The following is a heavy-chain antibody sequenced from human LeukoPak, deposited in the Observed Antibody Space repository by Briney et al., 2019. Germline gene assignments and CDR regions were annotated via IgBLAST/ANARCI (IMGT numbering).Heavy chain of an antibody. CDR2: ISWDGGST. D-gene: IGHD6-19*01. CDR3: ARLGASGLRPYYFDY. Sequence: GGSLRLSCAASGFTFDDYAMHWVRQAPGKGLEWVSLISWDGGSTYYADSVKGRFTISRDNSKNTLYLQMSSLRAEDTAMYYCARLGASGLRPYYFDYWGQGTLVTVSS. V-gene: IGHV3-43D*03. J-gene: IGHJ4*02. CDR1: GFTFDDYA.